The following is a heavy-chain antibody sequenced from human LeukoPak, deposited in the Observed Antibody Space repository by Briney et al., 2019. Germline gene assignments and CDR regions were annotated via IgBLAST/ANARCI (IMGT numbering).Heavy chain of an antibody. D-gene: IGHD6-13*01. J-gene: IGHJ4*02. CDR3: AKHGGSWTFDY. Sequence: PSETLSLTCTVSGGSISSASYYWSWIRQPAGKGLEWIGRIYTSGTATYNPSLKSRVTISVDTSKNQFSLNLSSVTAADTAVYYCAKHGGSWTFDYWGQGTLVTVSS. CDR2: IYTSGTA. V-gene: IGHV4-61*02. CDR1: GGSISSASYY.